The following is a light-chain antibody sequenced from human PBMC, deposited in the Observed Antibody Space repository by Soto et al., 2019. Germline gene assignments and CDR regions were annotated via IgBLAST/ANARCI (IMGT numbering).Light chain of an antibody. CDR2: GAS. J-gene: IGKJ5*01. V-gene: IGKV3-15*01. Sequence: EIVMTQSPATLSVSPGGRATLSCRASQSISDTLAWYQQKPGQAPRLLIYGASTRAPGFPARFSGSGSGTEFTLTISSLQSEDFAVFFCQQYGTSEIIFGQGTRLEIK. CDR3: QQYGTSEII. CDR1: QSISDT.